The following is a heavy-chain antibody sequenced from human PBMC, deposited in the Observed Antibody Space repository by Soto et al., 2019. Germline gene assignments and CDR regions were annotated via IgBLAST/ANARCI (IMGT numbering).Heavy chain of an antibody. CDR3: ARVSHKTVATTRVASKSNWFDP. V-gene: IGHV1-69*01. Sequence: QVQLVQSGAEVKKPGSSVKVSCKASGGTFSSYAISWVRQAPGQGLEWMGGISPIFGTANYAQKFQGRVTITADESASTAYIELSSLRSEDPAVYYCARVSHKTVATTRVASKSNWFDPWGQGTLVTVSS. CDR2: ISPIFGTA. CDR1: GGTFSSYA. J-gene: IGHJ5*02. D-gene: IGHD1-1*01.